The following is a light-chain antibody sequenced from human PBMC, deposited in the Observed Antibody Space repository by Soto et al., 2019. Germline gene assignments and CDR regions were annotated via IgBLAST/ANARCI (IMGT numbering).Light chain of an antibody. J-gene: IGKJ1*01. Sequence: EIVLTQSPGTLSLSPGERATLSCRASQSVSSNYLAWYQQKPGQAPRLLMYGVSSRATGIPDRFSGSGSGTDFTLTISRLEPEDFAVYYCLQYGSSPWTFDQGTKVEIK. CDR3: LQYGSSPWT. CDR1: QSVSSNY. CDR2: GVS. V-gene: IGKV3-20*01.